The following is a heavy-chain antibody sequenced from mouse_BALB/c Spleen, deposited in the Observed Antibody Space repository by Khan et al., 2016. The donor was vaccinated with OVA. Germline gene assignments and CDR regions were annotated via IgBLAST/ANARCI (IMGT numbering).Heavy chain of an antibody. Sequence: QVQLKQSGAELARPGASVKMSCKASGYSFTSHTMHWVKQRPGQGLEWIGYINPRSGYTNYNQKFNDNATLTADKSSSTAYMQLSSLTSEDSAVYYCARHTTGYAVDYWGQGTSVTVSS. CDR2: INPRSGYT. J-gene: IGHJ4*01. CDR3: ARHTTGYAVDY. D-gene: IGHD2-12*01. V-gene: IGHV1-4*01. CDR1: GYSFTSHT.